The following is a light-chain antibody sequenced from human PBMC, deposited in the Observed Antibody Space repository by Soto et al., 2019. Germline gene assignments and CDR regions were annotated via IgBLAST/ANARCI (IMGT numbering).Light chain of an antibody. CDR2: EVS. Sequence: QSALTQPASVSGSPGQSITICCTVTSSDVSIYNYVSWYQQHPGKAPKLMISEVSNRPSGVSNRFSGAKSGNTASLTISGLQVEDEADYYCCSYTSSTNYVFGAGTKVTVL. J-gene: IGLJ1*01. V-gene: IGLV2-14*01. CDR3: CSYTSSTNYV. CDR1: SSDVSIYNY.